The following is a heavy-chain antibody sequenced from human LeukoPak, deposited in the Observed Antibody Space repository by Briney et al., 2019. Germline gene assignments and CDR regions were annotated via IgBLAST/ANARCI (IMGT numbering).Heavy chain of an antibody. CDR3: ARGPVVVSHNWFDP. Sequence: SETLSLTCTVSGGSISSYYWSCIRQPPGKGLEWIGYIYYSGSTNYNPSLKSRVTISVDTSKNQFSLKLSSVTAADTAVYYCARGPVVVSHNWFDPWGQGTLVTVSS. CDR2: IYYSGST. V-gene: IGHV4-59*12. J-gene: IGHJ5*02. CDR1: GGSISSYY. D-gene: IGHD3-22*01.